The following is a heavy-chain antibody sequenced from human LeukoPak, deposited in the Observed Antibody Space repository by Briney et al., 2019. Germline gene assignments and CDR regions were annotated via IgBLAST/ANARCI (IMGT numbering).Heavy chain of an antibody. CDR2: IYTSGST. CDR3: ARGASGYYQFDY. CDR1: GGSISPYY. J-gene: IGHJ4*02. Sequence: PSETLSLTCAVSGGSISPYYWSWIRQPAGKGLEWIGRIYTSGSTNYNPSLQSRVAMSVDASKNQFSLKLSSVTAADTAVYYCARGASGYYQFDYWGQGTLVTVSS. D-gene: IGHD3-22*01. V-gene: IGHV4-4*07.